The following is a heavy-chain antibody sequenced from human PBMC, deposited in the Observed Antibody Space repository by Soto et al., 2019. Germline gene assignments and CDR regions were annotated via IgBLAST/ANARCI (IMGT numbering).Heavy chain of an antibody. CDR1: GGSISSGVYY. J-gene: IGHJ4*02. CDR3: ARVYNWNYSL. V-gene: IGHV4-31*03. CDR2: IYYSGGT. Sequence: QVQLQESGPGLVKPSQTLSLTCTVSGGSISSGVYYWIWIRQHPGKGLEWIGYIYYSGGTYYNPSLKSRVTISVDTSKNQFSLKLSSVTAADTAVYYCARVYNWNYSLWGQGTLVTVSS. D-gene: IGHD1-1*01.